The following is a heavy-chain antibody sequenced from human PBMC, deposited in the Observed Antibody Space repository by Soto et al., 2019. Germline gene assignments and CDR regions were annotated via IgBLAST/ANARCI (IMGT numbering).Heavy chain of an antibody. CDR3: AREGGSVYNWFDP. J-gene: IGHJ5*02. V-gene: IGHV1-3*01. Sequence: ASVKVSCKASGYTFTSYAMHWVRQAPGQRLEWMGWINAGNGNTKYSQKFQGRVTITRDTSASTAYMELSSLRSEDTAVYYCAREGGSVYNWFDPWGQGTLVTVSS. CDR2: INAGNGNT. CDR1: GYTFTSYA. D-gene: IGHD1-26*01.